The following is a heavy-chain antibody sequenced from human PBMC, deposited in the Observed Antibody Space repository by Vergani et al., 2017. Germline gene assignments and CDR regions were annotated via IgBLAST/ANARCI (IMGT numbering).Heavy chain of an antibody. J-gene: IGHJ5*02. V-gene: IGHV1-2*02. CDR3: ARDHFGSGSYRAWFDP. D-gene: IGHD1-26*01. CDR2: INPKSGVT. CDR1: GYSFIDYY. Sequence: QVHLVQSGVEVKKPGASVKISCRASGYSFIDYYIHWIRQAPGQGLEWMGWINPKSGVTNYAQKFQGRVTMTRDTSIATVYMELTNLGSTDTATFYCARDHFGSGSYRAWFDPWGQGSPVIVSS.